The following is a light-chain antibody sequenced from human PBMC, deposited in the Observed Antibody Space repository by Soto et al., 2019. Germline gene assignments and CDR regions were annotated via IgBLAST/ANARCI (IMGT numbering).Light chain of an antibody. CDR1: QGISSY. V-gene: IGKV1-9*01. CDR2: AAS. Sequence: IQLTQSPSSLSASVGDRVTITCRASQGISSYLAWYQQKPGKAPKLLIYAASTLQRGVPSRFSDSGSGTDFTLTISSLQPEDFATYYCQQLNSYPPSTFGQGTRLETK. J-gene: IGKJ5*01. CDR3: QQLNSYPPST.